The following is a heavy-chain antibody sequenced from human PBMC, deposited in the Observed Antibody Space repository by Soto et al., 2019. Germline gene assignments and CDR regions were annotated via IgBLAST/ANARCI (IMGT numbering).Heavy chain of an antibody. V-gene: IGHV6-1*01. D-gene: IGHD2-2*01. J-gene: IGHJ5*02. CDR1: VDSVSSNSAA. CDR3: ARDRYCSSTSCSVYSWFEP. CDR2: TYYRSKWHN. Sequence: PSQTLSLTCAISVDSVSSNSAAWNWISQSPSRGLEWLGRTYYRSKWHNEYAVSVRSRITINPDTSKNQFSLQVHSVTPEDTAAYYCARDRYCSSTSCSVYSWFEPWGQGTLVTVSS.